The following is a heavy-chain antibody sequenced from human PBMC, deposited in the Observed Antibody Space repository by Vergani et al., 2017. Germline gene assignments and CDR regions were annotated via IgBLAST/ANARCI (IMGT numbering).Heavy chain of an antibody. CDR2: IDHTGRP. V-gene: IGHV4-34*01. CDR1: GGSFTSYH. D-gene: IGHD4-11*01. J-gene: IGHJ6*03. Sequence: QVQLQQWGGGLLKPSETLSLTCVVNGGSFTSYHWKWIRQSPGEGLEWVGDIDHTGRPDYNPSLKSRLTMSVDNSRNQFSLTLNSVTATDTAIYFCARVNTETNGHLYYYYYMDVWGQGTAVTVS. CDR3: ARVNTETNGHLYYYYYMDV.